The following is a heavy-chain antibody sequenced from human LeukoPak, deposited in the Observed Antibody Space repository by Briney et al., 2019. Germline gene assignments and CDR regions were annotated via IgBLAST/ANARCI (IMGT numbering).Heavy chain of an antibody. Sequence: GGSLRLSCSAFGFTFNNNAMTWVRQAPGKGLEWVSTISASGGSTYYADSVKGRFTISRDNSKNTLYLQMNSLRAEDTAVYYCASPGNYDILTGYYWDDYWGQGTLVTVSS. CDR1: GFTFNNNA. D-gene: IGHD3-9*01. CDR3: ASPGNYDILTGYYWDDY. CDR2: ISASGGST. V-gene: IGHV3-23*01. J-gene: IGHJ4*02.